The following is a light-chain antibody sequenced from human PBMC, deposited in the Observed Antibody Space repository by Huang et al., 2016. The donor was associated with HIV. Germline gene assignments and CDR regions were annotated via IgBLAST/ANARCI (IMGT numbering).Light chain of an antibody. J-gene: IGKJ2*01. V-gene: IGKV2-28*01. CDR1: QSLLNKNGYNY. CDR3: MQALQTPPYT. Sequence: IVMTQSPLSLSVIPGEPASISCNSSQSLLNKNGYNYLDWYLQRPGQSPQLLIYMGSNRASGVPDRFSGSGSGTNFALKSTRVAAEDVGLYYCMQALQTPPYTFGQGTNLEIK. CDR2: MGS.